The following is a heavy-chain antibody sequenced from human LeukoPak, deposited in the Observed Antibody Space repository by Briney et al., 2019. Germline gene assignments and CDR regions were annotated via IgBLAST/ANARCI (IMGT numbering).Heavy chain of an antibody. CDR3: ARGGRRWLHKYYFDY. V-gene: IGHV1-8*02. Sequence: ASVKVSCKASGYTFTSYGISWVRQAPGQGLEWMGWMNPNSGNTGYAQKFQGRVTMTRNTSISTAYMELSSLRSEDTAVYYCARGGRRWLHKYYFDYWGQGTLVTVSS. CDR1: GYTFTSYG. J-gene: IGHJ4*02. CDR2: MNPNSGNT. D-gene: IGHD5-12*01.